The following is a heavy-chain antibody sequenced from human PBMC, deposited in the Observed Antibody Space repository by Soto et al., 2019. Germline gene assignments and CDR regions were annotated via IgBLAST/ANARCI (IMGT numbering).Heavy chain of an antibody. D-gene: IGHD3-3*01. J-gene: IGHJ4*02. CDR1: GFTFSGSA. Sequence: EVQLVESGGGLVQPGGSLKVSCAASGFTFSGSAMHWVRQASGKGLEWVGRIRRKANDYASAYAVSVKGRFTISRGDSRNTAYLQMNSLKTEDTAVDYCARGVYACWSGHPKRPDDWGQGTVVTVSS. CDR2: IRRKANDYAS. V-gene: IGHV3-73*02. CDR3: ARGVYACWSGHPKRPDD.